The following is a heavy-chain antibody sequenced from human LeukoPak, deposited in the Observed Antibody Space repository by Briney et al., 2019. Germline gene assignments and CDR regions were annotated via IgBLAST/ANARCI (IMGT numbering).Heavy chain of an antibody. V-gene: IGHV4-4*02. Sequence: PSETLSLTCSVSGGSISSSNWWSWVRQPPGKGLEWIGEIYHSGSTNYNPSLKSRVTISVDKSKNQFSLTLSSVTAADTAVYYCARDGVRAELYYYGMDVWGQGTTVTVSS. J-gene: IGHJ6*02. CDR3: ARDGVRAELYYYGMDV. CDR2: IYHSGST. D-gene: IGHD3-3*01. CDR1: GGSISSSNW.